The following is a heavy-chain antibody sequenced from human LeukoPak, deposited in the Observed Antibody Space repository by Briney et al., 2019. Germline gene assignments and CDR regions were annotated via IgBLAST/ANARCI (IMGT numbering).Heavy chain of an antibody. J-gene: IGHJ4*02. CDR1: GFTFSTYA. D-gene: IGHD1-26*01. V-gene: IGHV3-23*01. Sequence: GGSLRLSCAASGFTFSTYAMTWVRQAPGEGLEWVSAISAAGDSTFYADSVKGRFTISRDNSKNTLYLQMNSLRAEDTAVYYCAKLVSIVGAMDYWGQGTLVTVSS. CDR3: AKLVSIVGAMDY. CDR2: ISAAGDST.